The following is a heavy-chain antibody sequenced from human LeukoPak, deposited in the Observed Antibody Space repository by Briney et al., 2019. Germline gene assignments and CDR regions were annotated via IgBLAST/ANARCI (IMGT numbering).Heavy chain of an antibody. CDR1: GGSISSGSYY. J-gene: IGHJ3*02. D-gene: IGHD1-1*01. V-gene: IGHV4-61*02. CDR3: ATNGVHAFDI. Sequence: SQTLSLTCTVSGGSISSGSYYWSWIRRPAGKGLEWIGRIYTSGSTNYNPSLKSRVTISVDTSKNQFSLKLSSVTAADTAVYYCATNGVHAFDIRGQGTMVSVSS. CDR2: IYTSGST.